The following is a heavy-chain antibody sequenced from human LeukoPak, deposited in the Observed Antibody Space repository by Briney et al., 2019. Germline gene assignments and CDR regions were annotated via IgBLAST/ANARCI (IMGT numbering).Heavy chain of an antibody. Sequence: GGSLRLSCAASGLTFDDYAMHWVRQAPGKGLEWVSGISWNSGSIGYADSVKGRFTISRDNAKNSLYLQMNSLRAEDTALYYCAKSLLKKAPEAFDIWGQGTMVTVSS. CDR3: AKSLLKKAPEAFDI. D-gene: IGHD1-14*01. V-gene: IGHV3-9*01. CDR2: ISWNSGSI. CDR1: GLTFDDYA. J-gene: IGHJ3*02.